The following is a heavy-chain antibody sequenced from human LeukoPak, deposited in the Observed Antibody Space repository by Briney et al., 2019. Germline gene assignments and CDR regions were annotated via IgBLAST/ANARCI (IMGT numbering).Heavy chain of an antibody. Sequence: ASVKVSCKASGGSLSSYGISWVRQAPGQGLEWMGRIIPMFDTVNYAQNFQGRATISADKSTTTTYMELTSLRSGDTAVYYCVRDYDTSGPQKNYFDFWGQGTLVTVSS. J-gene: IGHJ4*02. CDR1: GGSLSSYG. CDR3: VRDYDTSGPQKNYFDF. CDR2: IIPMFDTV. D-gene: IGHD3-22*01. V-gene: IGHV1-69*06.